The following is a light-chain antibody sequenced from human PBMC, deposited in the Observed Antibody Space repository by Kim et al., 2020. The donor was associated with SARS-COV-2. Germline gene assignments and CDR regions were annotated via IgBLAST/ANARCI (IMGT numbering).Light chain of an antibody. J-gene: IGLJ3*02. CDR3: QSYDSSNHAQWV. CDR2: EDN. Sequence: FMLTQPHSVSESPGQTVTISCTGSSGSIASNYVQWYQQRPGSAPTTVIYEDNQRPSGVPDRFSGSIDSSSNSASLTISGLKTEDEADYYCQSYDSSNHAQWVFGGGTQLTVL. CDR1: SGSIASNY. V-gene: IGLV6-57*02.